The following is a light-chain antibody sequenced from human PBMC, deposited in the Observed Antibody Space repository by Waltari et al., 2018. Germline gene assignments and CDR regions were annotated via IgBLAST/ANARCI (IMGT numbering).Light chain of an antibody. CDR2: QAS. V-gene: IGKV1-5*03. CDR1: ESINSW. J-gene: IGKJ1*01. Sequence: DIQMTQSPSTLSAFVGDTVTITCRASESINSWLAWSQEKPWKAPKLLIQQASKLESGVPSRFSGSGSGTEFTLTISSLQADDFASYYCQQYRISPWTFGQGTKVEI. CDR3: QQYRISPWT.